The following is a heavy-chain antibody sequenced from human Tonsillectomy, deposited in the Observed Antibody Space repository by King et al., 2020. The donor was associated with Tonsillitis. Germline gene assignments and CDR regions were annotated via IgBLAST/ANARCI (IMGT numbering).Heavy chain of an antibody. V-gene: IGHV1-2*02. CDR1: GYSFTDYY. CDR2: INPNSGGT. J-gene: IGHJ6*02. CDR3: ARGGSSSSLNYYYGMDV. D-gene: IGHD6-13*01. Sequence: QLVQSGAEVKKPGASVKVSCKASGYSFTDYYMHWVRQAPGQGLEWMGWINPNSGGTNYAQKFQGRVTMTRDTSMSTAYMGLSRLRSDDTAVYYCARGGSSSSLNYYYGMDVWGQGTTVTVSS.